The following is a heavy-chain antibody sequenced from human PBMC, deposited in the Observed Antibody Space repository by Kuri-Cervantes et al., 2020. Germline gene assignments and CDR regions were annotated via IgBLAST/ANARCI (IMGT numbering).Heavy chain of an antibody. CDR2: INHSGGT. CDR1: GGSFSGYY. V-gene: IGHV4-34*01. CDR3: ARRAVGVTRALRD. Sequence: GSLRLSCAVYGGSFSGYYWSWIRQPPGKGLEWIGEINHSGGTNYNPSLKSRVTISVDTSKNQFSLKLSSVTAADTAVYYCARRAVGVTRALRDWGQGTLVTVSS. D-gene: IGHD3-10*01. J-gene: IGHJ4*02.